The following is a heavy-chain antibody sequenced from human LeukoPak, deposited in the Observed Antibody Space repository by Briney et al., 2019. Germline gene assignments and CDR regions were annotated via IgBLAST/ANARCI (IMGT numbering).Heavy chain of an antibody. CDR3: ARDDFWSGHTDY. CDR1: GGSISSGGYY. Sequence: SETLSLTCTVSGGSISSGGYYWSWIRQPAGKGLEWIGRIYTSGSTNYNPSLKSRVTMSVDTSKNQFSLKLSSVTAADTAVYYCARDDFWSGHTDYWGQGTLVTVSS. D-gene: IGHD3-3*01. J-gene: IGHJ4*02. V-gene: IGHV4-61*02. CDR2: IYTSGST.